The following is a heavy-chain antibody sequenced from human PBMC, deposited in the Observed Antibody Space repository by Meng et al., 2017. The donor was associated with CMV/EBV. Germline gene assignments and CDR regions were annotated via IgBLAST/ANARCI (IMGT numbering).Heavy chain of an antibody. D-gene: IGHD3-10*01. V-gene: IGHV1-8*03. CDR3: ARGGLYYYGSGTQPPRAWFDP. Sequence: ASVKVSCKASGYTFTSYDINWVRQATGQGLEWMGWMNPNSGNTGYAQKFQGRVTITRNTSISTAYMELSSLRSEDTAVYYCARGGLYYYGSGTQPPRAWFDPWGQGTLVTVSS. CDR1: GYTFTSYD. J-gene: IGHJ5*02. CDR2: MNPNSGNT.